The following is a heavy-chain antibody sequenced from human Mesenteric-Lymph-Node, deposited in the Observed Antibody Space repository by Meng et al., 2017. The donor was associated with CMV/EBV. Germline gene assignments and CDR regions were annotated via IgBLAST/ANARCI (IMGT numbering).Heavy chain of an antibody. CDR2: IRYDGSSK. CDR3: AKTLGYCSSTSCYTREIDY. CDR1: GFTFSSYG. Sequence: GGSLRLSCAASGFTFSSYGMHWVRQAPGKGLEWVALIRYDGSSKYYADSVKGRFTISRDNSKNTLYLQMNSLRAEGTAVYYCAKTLGYCSSTSCYTREIDYWGQGTLVTVSS. V-gene: IGHV3-30*02. D-gene: IGHD2-2*02. J-gene: IGHJ4*02.